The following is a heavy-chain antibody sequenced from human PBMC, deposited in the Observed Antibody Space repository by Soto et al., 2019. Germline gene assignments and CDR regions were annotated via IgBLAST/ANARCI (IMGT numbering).Heavy chain of an antibody. D-gene: IGHD2-21*01. CDR2: IIPYNGDT. CDR1: GYTFTSHG. CDR3: ARDRYGVIHHQSNDQ. Sequence: ASVKVSCKASGYTFTSHGITWVRQAPGQGLEWMGEIIPYNGDTRYAQKVQGRVTMTTDTSTNTAYMELRSLGSDDTAVYYCARDRYGVIHHQSNDQWGQGTLVTVSS. J-gene: IGHJ4*02. V-gene: IGHV1-18*04.